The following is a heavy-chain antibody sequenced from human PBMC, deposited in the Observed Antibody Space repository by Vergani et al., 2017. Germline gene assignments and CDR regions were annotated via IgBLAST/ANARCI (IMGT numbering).Heavy chain of an antibody. Sequence: QLQLQESGPGLVKPSETLSLTCTVSGGSISSSSYYWGWIRQPPGKGLEWIGSTHYSGSTYSNPSLKSRVTISVDTSKNQFSLKLSSVTAADTAVYYCARALDYYDSSGYYPNLYYYYYMDVWGKGTTVTVSS. CDR1: GGSISSSSYY. CDR3: ARALDYYDSSGYYPNLYYYYYMDV. D-gene: IGHD3-22*01. V-gene: IGHV4-39*07. CDR2: THYSGST. J-gene: IGHJ6*03.